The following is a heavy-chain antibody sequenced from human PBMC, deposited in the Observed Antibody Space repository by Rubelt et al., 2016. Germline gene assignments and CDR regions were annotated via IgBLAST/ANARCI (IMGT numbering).Heavy chain of an antibody. V-gene: IGHV5-51*01. Sequence: EVQLVQSGAEVKKPGESLKISCQGTGYSSSTYWINWLRQMPGKGLEWMGVIDPGDSDTRYCPSFQGKVTISADKSISTAYLQWSSLKASDTAMYYCARPHDGYNFGYFDYWGQGTLVTVSS. J-gene: IGHJ4*02. CDR3: ARPHDGYNFGYFDY. CDR2: IDPGDSDT. CDR1: GYSSSTYW. D-gene: IGHD5-24*01.